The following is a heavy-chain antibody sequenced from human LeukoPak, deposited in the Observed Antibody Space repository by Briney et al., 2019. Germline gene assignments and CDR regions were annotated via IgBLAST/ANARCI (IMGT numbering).Heavy chain of an antibody. J-gene: IGHJ5*02. Sequence: GGSLRLSCAASGFTFSTYAMHWVRQVPGKGLEWVAVISYDGSNKYCADSVKGRFTISRDNSKNTLYLQMNSLRGEDTAVYYCARATVTRWFDPWGQGTLVTVSS. D-gene: IGHD4-17*01. V-gene: IGHV3-30-3*01. CDR2: ISYDGSNK. CDR1: GFTFSTYA. CDR3: ARATVTRWFDP.